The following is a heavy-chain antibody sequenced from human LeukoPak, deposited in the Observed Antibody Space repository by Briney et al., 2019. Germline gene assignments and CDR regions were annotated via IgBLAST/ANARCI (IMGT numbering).Heavy chain of an antibody. V-gene: IGHV3-21*01. J-gene: IGHJ4*02. CDR2: ISSSSSHK. Sequence: GGSLRLSCAASGFSFSDYSFNWVRQSPGKGLQWVSSISSSSSHKFRYYSDSVKGRFTISRDNAKKSLYLQMNSLRAEDTAVYYCATLFTVTTLPNDYWGQGTLVTVSS. CDR3: ATLFTVTTLPNDY. CDR1: GFSFSDYS. D-gene: IGHD4-17*01.